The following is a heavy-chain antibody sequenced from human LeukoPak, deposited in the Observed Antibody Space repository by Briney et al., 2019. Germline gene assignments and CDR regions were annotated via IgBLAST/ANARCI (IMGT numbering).Heavy chain of an antibody. D-gene: IGHD6-13*01. CDR3: AKVKAARRRYDAFDI. V-gene: IGHV3-9*03. CDR1: GFTFSSYA. J-gene: IGHJ3*02. CDR2: ISWNSGTI. Sequence: PGGSLRLSCAASGFTFSSYAMSWVRQAPGKGLEWVSGISWNSGTIGYADSVKGRFTISRDNAKNSLYLQMNSLRAEDMALYYCAKVKAARRRYDAFDIWGQGTMVTVSS.